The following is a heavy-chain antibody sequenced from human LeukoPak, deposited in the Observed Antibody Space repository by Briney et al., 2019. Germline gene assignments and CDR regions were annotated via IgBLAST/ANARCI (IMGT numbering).Heavy chain of an antibody. Sequence: GGSLRLSRAASGFTFSSYWMHWVRQAPGKGLEWVSAISGSGGSTYYADSVKGRFTISRDNSKNTLYLQMNSLRAEDTAVYYCAKDLGDYDSSGDAFDIWGQGTMVTVSS. CDR3: AKDLGDYDSSGDAFDI. CDR2: ISGSGGST. V-gene: IGHV3-23*01. D-gene: IGHD3-22*01. CDR1: GFTFSSYW. J-gene: IGHJ3*02.